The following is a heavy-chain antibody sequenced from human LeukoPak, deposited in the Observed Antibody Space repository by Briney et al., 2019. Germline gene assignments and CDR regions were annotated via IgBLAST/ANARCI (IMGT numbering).Heavy chain of an antibody. D-gene: IGHD1-14*01. CDR2: ISYDGSNK. CDR3: ARGPLPGGYFDY. Sequence: GGSLRLSCAASGFTFSSYAMHWVRQAPGKGLEWVAVISYDGSNKYYADSVKGRFTISRDNSKNTLYLQMNSLRAEDTAVYYCARGPLPGGYFDYWGQGTLVTVSS. J-gene: IGHJ4*02. CDR1: GFTFSSYA. V-gene: IGHV3-30-3*01.